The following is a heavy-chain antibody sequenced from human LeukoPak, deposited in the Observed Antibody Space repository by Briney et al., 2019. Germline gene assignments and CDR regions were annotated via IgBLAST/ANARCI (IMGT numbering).Heavy chain of an antibody. V-gene: IGHV3-74*03. CDR2: INIEGSTT. D-gene: IGHD1-1*01. CDR1: GFSLSSYW. CDR3: VSDHTGHDDY. J-gene: IGHJ4*02. Sequence: GGSLRLSCVASGFSLSSYWVHWVRQAPGKGLVWVSRINIEGSTTAYADSVKGRFTISRDNAKKTVSLQMNSLRAEDTAVYYCVSDHTGHDDYWGQGTLVTVSS.